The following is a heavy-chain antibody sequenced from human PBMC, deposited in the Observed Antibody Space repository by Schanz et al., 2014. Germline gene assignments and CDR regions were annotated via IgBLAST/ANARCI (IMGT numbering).Heavy chain of an antibody. J-gene: IGHJ5*02. CDR2: IIPILGIA. D-gene: IGHD2-2*01. CDR3: ARDRRRYCSTASCLHDNWFDP. CDR1: GYTFTSYD. Sequence: QVQLVQSGAEVKKPGSSMKVSCKASGYTFTSYDINWVRQAPGQGLEWMGRIIPILGIANYAQKFQGRVTITADKSTFTAYMDVSSLRSEDTAVYYCARDRRRYCSTASCLHDNWFDPWGQGTLVIVSS. V-gene: IGHV1-69*04.